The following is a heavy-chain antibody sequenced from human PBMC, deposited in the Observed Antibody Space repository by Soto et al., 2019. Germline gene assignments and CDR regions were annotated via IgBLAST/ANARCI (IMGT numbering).Heavy chain of an antibody. Sequence: SETLSLTCTVSGGSISSSSYYWGWIRQPPGKGLEWIGSIYYSGSTYYNPSLKSRVTISVDTSKNQFSLKLSSVTAADTAVYYCARTYGSFDYWGQGTLVTVSS. J-gene: IGHJ4*02. CDR3: ARTYGSFDY. V-gene: IGHV4-39*01. CDR2: IYYSGST. D-gene: IGHD4-17*01. CDR1: GGSISSSSYY.